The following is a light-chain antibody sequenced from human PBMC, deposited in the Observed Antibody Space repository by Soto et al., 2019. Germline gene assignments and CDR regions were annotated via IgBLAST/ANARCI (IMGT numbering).Light chain of an antibody. CDR1: QSAPSSN. Sequence: TQSSGTVSLSPAERVTLSCRTSQSAPSSNLAWYQQKPGQSPRLLIYGASSRATGIPDRFSGSGSGTDFTLTVSRLEPEEFAVFVWQRYGTVGPGTKVDIK. CDR2: GAS. J-gene: IGKJ3*01. V-gene: IGKV3-20*01. CDR3: QRYGT.